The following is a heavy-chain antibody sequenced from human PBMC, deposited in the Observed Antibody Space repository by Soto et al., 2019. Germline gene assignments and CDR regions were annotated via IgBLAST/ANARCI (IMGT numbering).Heavy chain of an antibody. Sequence: GESLTISCKGSGYRFSTYWLGCVRQMPGKGLDWMVIIYPGDCDARYSPSFQGQGTISADKTTTTAYPQRSSLKTADTTMYYCARGVTGTLHPSHFDFWGQGTLVTVSS. J-gene: IGHJ4*02. D-gene: IGHD1-20*01. CDR1: GYRFSTYW. V-gene: IGHV5-51*01. CDR3: ARGVTGTLHPSHFDF. CDR2: IYPGDCDA.